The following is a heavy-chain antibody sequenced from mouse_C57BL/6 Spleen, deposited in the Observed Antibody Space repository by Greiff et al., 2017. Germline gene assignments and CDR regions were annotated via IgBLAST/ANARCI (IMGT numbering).Heavy chain of an antibody. D-gene: IGHD2-4*01. CDR3: ARRDDYGSFAY. CDR1: GFTFSSYG. Sequence: EVQRVESGGDLVKPGGSLKLSCAASGFTFSSYGMSWVRQTPDKRLEWVATISSGGSYTYYPDSVKGRFTISRDNAKNTLYLQMSSLKSEDTAMYYCARRDDYGSFAYWGQGTLVTVSA. V-gene: IGHV5-6*01. J-gene: IGHJ3*01. CDR2: ISSGGSYT.